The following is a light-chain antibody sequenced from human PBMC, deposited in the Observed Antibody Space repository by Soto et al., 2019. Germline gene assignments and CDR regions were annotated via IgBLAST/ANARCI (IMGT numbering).Light chain of an antibody. Sequence: QSALTQPASVSGSPGQSSTISCTGTSSDVGSYNLVSWYQQHPGKAPKLMIYEGSKRPSGVSNRFSGSKSGNTAYLTISGLQAEDEADYYCCSYAGSSTLVFGGGTKGTVL. CDR2: EGS. J-gene: IGLJ3*02. V-gene: IGLV2-23*01. CDR1: SSDVGSYNL. CDR3: CSYAGSSTLV.